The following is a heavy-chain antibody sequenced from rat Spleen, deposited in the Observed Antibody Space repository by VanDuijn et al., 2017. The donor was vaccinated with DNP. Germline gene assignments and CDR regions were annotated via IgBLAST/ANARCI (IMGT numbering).Heavy chain of an antibody. CDR1: GYSITSNY. CDR2: ISYSGIT. Sequence: VQLKESGPGLVKPSQSLSLTCSVTGYSITSNYWGWIRKFPGNKMEWMGYISYSGITGYNPFLKSRISITRDTSKNQFFLQLNSVTPEDTATYYCARFGPDLDYWGQGVMVTVSS. D-gene: IGHD3-1*01. J-gene: IGHJ2*01. V-gene: IGHV3-1*01. CDR3: ARFGPDLDY.